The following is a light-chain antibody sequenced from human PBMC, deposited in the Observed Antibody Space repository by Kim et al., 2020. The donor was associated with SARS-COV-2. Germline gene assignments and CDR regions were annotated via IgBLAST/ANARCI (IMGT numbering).Light chain of an antibody. V-gene: IGKV3-20*01. CDR2: GAS. Sequence: EIALTQSPGTLSLSLGEGATLSCRASQAITNSYLAWYQQKPGQAPRLLIYGASSRATGIPNRFSGSGSGTDFTLTISRLEPEDFAVYYCQHYGNSPYTFGQGTKLEI. CDR1: QAITNSY. J-gene: IGKJ2*01. CDR3: QHYGNSPYT.